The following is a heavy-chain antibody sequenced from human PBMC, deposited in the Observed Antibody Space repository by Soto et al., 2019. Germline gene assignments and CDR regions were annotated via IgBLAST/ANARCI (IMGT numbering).Heavy chain of an antibody. Sequence: RASVKVSCKASGYTFTGYYMHWVRQAPGQGLEWMGWINPNSGGTNYAQKFQGRVTMTRDTSISTAYMELSRLRSDDTAVYYCARSAPFGYYDSSGHSVRALYYYGMDVWGQGTTVTVSS. V-gene: IGHV1-2*02. CDR1: GYTFTGYY. CDR3: ARSAPFGYYDSSGHSVRALYYYGMDV. CDR2: INPNSGGT. J-gene: IGHJ6*02. D-gene: IGHD3-22*01.